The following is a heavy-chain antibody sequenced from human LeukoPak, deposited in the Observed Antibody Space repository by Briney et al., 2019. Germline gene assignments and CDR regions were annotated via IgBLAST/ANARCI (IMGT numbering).Heavy chain of an antibody. V-gene: IGHV3-53*01. D-gene: IGHD6-13*01. J-gene: IGHJ4*02. CDR1: GFTVSSNY. CDR2: IYSGGST. Sequence: GGSLRLSCAASGFTVSSNYMSWVRQAPGKGLEGVSVIYSGGSTYYADSVKGRFTISRDNAKNTLFLQMNSLRAEDTAVYYCARDSIAEAGTYFDYWGQGTLVTVSS. CDR3: ARDSIAEAGTYFDY.